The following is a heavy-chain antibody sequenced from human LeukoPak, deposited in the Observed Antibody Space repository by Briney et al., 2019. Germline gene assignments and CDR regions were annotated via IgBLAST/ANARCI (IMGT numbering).Heavy chain of an antibody. CDR3: AREHGKSFGPCGY. J-gene: IGHJ4*02. CDR2: ISSSSSYI. Sequence: PGGSLRLSCAASGFTFSSYSMNWVRQAPGKGLEWVSSISSSSSYIYYADSVKGRFTISRDNAKNSLYLQMNSLRAEDTAVYYCAREHGKSFGPCGYWGQGTLVTVSS. D-gene: IGHD3/OR15-3a*01. CDR1: GFTFSSYS. V-gene: IGHV3-21*03.